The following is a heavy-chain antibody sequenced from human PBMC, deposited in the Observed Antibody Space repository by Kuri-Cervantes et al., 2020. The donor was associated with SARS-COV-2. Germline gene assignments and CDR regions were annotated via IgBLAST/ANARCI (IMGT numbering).Heavy chain of an antibody. CDR2: IDPSDSYT. D-gene: IGHD5-24*01. CDR1: GYSFTSYR. J-gene: IGHJ4*02. Sequence: GESLKISCQGSGYSFTSYRINWVRQMPGKGLEWLGDIDPSDSYTSYSPSFQGHVTISSDKSISTAYLQWSSLKASDTAMYYCARLGRDGYNYRPDYWGQGTPVTVSS. V-gene: IGHV5-10-1*01. CDR3: ARLGRDGYNYRPDY.